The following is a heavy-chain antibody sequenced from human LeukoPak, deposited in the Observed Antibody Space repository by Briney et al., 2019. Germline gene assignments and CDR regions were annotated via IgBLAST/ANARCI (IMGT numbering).Heavy chain of an antibody. D-gene: IGHD3-10*01. V-gene: IGHV4-39*07. CDR2: IFYSGST. CDR3: ARVTGSYYYYYYMDV. CDR1: SGSISTSNYY. J-gene: IGHJ6*03. Sequence: SETLSLTCTVSSGSISTSNYYWGWVRQPPGKALEWIGNIFYSGSTYYSPSLKSRVTISVDTSKNQFSLKLSSVTAADTAVYFCARVTGSYYYYYYMDVWGKGTTVTVSS.